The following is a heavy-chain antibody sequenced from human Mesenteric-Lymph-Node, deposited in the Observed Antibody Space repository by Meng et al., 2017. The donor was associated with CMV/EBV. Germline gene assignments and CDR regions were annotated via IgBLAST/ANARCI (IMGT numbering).Heavy chain of an antibody. V-gene: IGHV3-30-3*01. CDR3: ARDSPDYYGDYNYYY. Sequence: GESLKISCAASGFTFSSYAMHWVRQAPGKGLEWVAVISYDGSNKYYADSVKGRFTISRDNSKNTLYLQMNSLRAEDTAVYYCARDSPDYYGDYNYYYWGHGTLVTVSS. D-gene: IGHD4-17*01. CDR2: ISYDGSNK. J-gene: IGHJ4*01. CDR1: GFTFSSYA.